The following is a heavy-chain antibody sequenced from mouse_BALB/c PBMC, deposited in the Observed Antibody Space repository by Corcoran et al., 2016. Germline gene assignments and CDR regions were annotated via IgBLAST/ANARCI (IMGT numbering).Heavy chain of an antibody. D-gene: IGHD4-1*01. J-gene: IGHJ4*01. CDR1: GYTFTNYG. CDR3: ARQTGNAPYYYVMDY. V-gene: IGHV9-1*02. Sequence: QIQLVQSGPELKKPGETVKISCKASGYTFTNYGMYWVKQAPGKGLKGMGWINTYTGEPTYADDFKGRFAFSLETSASTAYLQINNLKNEDMATYYCARQTGNAPYYYVMDYWGQGTSVTVSS. CDR2: INTYTGEP.